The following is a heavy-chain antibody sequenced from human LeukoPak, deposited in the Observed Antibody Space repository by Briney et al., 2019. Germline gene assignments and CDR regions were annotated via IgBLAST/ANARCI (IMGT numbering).Heavy chain of an antibody. V-gene: IGHV3-30*04. CDR2: IPYDGSNK. J-gene: IGHJ5*02. Sequence: GRSLRLSCAASGFTFSSYAMHWVRQAPGKGLEWVAVIPYDGSNKYYADSVKGRFTISRDNSKNTLYLQMNSLRAEDTAVYYCARSSSWDDWFDPWGQGTLVTVSS. CDR1: GFTFSSYA. D-gene: IGHD6-13*01. CDR3: ARSSSWDDWFDP.